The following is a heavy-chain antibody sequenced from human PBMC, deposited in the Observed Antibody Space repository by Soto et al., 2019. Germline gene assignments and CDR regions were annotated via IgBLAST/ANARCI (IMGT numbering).Heavy chain of an antibody. J-gene: IGHJ4*02. CDR2: VSGGGAST. Sequence: EVQLWESGGGFVQPGGSLRLSCAATGLSFAGYALTWVRQAPGKGLEWLSAVSGGGASTYYADSVRGRFSISRDVSGNMIYLQLNRLTAGDTATYYCAKTQTFNGYYGGFDAWGQGTRVTVSS. V-gene: IGHV3-23*01. D-gene: IGHD3-3*01. CDR3: AKTQTFNGYYGGFDA. CDR1: GLSFAGYA.